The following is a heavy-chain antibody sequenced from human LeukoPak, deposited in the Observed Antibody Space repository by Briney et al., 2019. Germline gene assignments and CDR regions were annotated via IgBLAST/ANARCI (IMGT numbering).Heavy chain of an antibody. CDR1: GGSISSGGYY. D-gene: IGHD3-16*01. Sequence: SETLSLTCTVSGGSISSGGYYWSWIRQHPGKGLEWIGYIYYSGSTYYNPSLKSRVTISVDTSKNQFSLKLSSVTAADTAVYYCARWGLDEDYFDYWGQGTLVTVSS. CDR3: ARWGLDEDYFDY. CDR2: IYYSGST. J-gene: IGHJ4*02. V-gene: IGHV4-31*03.